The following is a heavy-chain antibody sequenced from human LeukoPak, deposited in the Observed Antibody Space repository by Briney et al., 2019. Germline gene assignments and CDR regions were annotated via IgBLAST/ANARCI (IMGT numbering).Heavy chain of an antibody. CDR2: TYSGGST. V-gene: IGHV3-66*01. D-gene: IGHD1-7*01. Sequence: PGGSLRLSCAASGFTVSSNYMSWVRQAPGKGLEWVSVTYSGGSTYYADSVEGRFTISRDNSKNTVYLQMNNLRAEDTAVYYCARDSGWNYVDLEYWGQGTLVTVSS. CDR1: GFTVSSNY. CDR3: ARDSGWNYVDLEY. J-gene: IGHJ4*02.